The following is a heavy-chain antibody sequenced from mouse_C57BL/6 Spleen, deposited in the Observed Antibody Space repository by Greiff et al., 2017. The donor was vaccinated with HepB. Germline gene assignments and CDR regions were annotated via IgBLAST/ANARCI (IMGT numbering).Heavy chain of an antibody. V-gene: IGHV1-82*01. J-gene: IGHJ2*01. CDR1: GYAFSSSW. CDR3: ARRPYGSSYDYFDY. CDR2: IYPGDGDT. Sequence: VQLQQSGPELVKPGASVKISCKASGYAFSSSWMNWVKQRPGKGLEWIGRIYPGDGDTNYNGKFKGKATLTADKSSSTAYMQLSSLTSEDSAVYFCARRPYGSSYDYFDYWGQGTTLTVSS. D-gene: IGHD1-1*01.